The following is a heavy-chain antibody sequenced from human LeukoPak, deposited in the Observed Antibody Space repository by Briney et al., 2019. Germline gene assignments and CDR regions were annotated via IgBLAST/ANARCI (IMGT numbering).Heavy chain of an antibody. CDR1: GFTFSSYA. CDR3: AKAVRSSNYYFDY. V-gene: IGHV3-23*01. J-gene: IGHJ4*02. Sequence: PGGSLRLSCAASGFTFSSYAMSWVRQAPGKGLEWVSAISGSGGSTYYADSVKGRFTISRDNSKNTLYLQMNSLRAEGTAVYYCAKAVRSSNYYFDYWGQGTLVTVSS. CDR2: ISGSGGST. D-gene: IGHD3-10*01.